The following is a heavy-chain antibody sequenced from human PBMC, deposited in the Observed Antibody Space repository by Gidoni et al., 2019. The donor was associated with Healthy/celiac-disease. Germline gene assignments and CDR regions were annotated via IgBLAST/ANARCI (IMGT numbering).Heavy chain of an antibody. CDR2: IYYSGST. Sequence: QLQLQESGPGLVKPSETLSLTCTVPGGSISSSSYYWGWIRQPTGKGLGWIGSIYYSGSTYYNPSLKSRVTISVDTSKNQFSLKLSSVTAADTAVYYCARRTGYFDYWGQGTLVTVSS. J-gene: IGHJ4*02. CDR3: ARRTGYFDY. V-gene: IGHV4-39*01. CDR1: GGSISSSSYY.